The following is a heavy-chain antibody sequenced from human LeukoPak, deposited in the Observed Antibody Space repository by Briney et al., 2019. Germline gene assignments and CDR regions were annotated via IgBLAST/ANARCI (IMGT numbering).Heavy chain of an antibody. D-gene: IGHD2-21*02. CDR3: ARDRGRGVVVTANDAFDI. CDR1: GGSISSYY. J-gene: IGHJ3*02. Sequence: SETLSLTCTVSGGSISSYYWSWIRQPPGKGLEWIGYIYYSGSTNYNPSLKSRVTISVDTSKNQFSLKLSSVTAADTAVYYCARDRGRGVVVTANDAFDIWGQGTMVTVSS. CDR2: IYYSGST. V-gene: IGHV4-59*01.